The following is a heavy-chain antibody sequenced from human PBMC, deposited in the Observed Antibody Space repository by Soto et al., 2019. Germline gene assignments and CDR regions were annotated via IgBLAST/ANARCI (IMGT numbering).Heavy chain of an antibody. CDR1: GGTFNNYA. J-gene: IGHJ6*02. CDR3: ARGLRTGNYGMDV. Sequence: QEQLLQSGAEVRKPGSSVKVSCKASGGTFNNYAVSWVRQAPGQGLEWMGGIIPMFETVNYAQRFQGRLTIAADESTSTAYMERTSLTSADTAIYFCARGLRTGNYGMDVWGQWTTVTVSS. D-gene: IGHD2-15*01. V-gene: IGHV1-69*01. CDR2: IIPMFETV.